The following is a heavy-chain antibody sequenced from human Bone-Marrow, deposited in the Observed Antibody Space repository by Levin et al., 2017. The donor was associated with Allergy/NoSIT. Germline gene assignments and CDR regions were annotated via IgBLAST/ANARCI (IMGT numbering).Heavy chain of an antibody. CDR3: ARAKLGHFDL. D-gene: IGHD7-27*01. CDR2: ISSSSYSK. J-gene: IGHJ2*01. Sequence: AGGSLRLSCAASGLTFSSSNMNWVRQAPGKGLEWVSYISSSSYSKYYAGSVKGRFTISRDNAENSLYLQMNSLRAEDTAVYYCARAKLGHFDLWGRGTLVTVSS. CDR1: GLTFSSSN. V-gene: IGHV3-48*04.